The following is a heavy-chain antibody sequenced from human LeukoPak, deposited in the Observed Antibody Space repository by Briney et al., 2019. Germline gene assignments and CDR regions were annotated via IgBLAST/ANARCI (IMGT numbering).Heavy chain of an antibody. Sequence: PGGSLRLSCAASGFTVSSNYMSWVRQAPGKGLEWVSLIYSDGSTYYADSVKGRFSISRHNSKNTLYLQMNSLRAEDTAAYYCAISSSGDNGYYYGMDVWGQGTTVTVSS. V-gene: IGHV3-53*04. CDR3: AISSSGDNGYYYGMDV. J-gene: IGHJ6*02. D-gene: IGHD3-3*01. CDR1: GFTVSSNY. CDR2: IYSDGST.